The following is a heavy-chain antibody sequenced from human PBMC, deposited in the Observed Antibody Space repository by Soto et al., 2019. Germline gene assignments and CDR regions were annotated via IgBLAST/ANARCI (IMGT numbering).Heavy chain of an antibody. J-gene: IGHJ6*02. CDR2: IDPSDSDI. CDR1: GYRFASYR. V-gene: IGHV5-51*01. Sequence: GESLKISCKGSGYRFASYRIAWVRQMPGKGLEWMGIIDPSDSDIRYSPSFQGQVTISADKSISTAYLQWSSLKASDTAMYYCAAGGLNYYYYGMDVWGQGTTVTVSS. CDR3: AAGGLNYYYYGMDV.